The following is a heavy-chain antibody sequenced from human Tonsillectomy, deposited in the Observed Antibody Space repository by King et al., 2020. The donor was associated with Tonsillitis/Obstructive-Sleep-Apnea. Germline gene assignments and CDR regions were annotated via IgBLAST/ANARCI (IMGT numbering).Heavy chain of an antibody. CDR3: ARFKRNYFDF. CDR2: IYYSGST. V-gene: IGHV4-59*12. CDR1: GDSISSFY. Sequence: VPLQESGPGLVKPSETLSLTCTVSGDSISSFYCSWIRPPPGKGLEWIGYIYYSGSTYYNPSLRSRVTISVDTSKNQFSLKLSSVTAADTAVYYCARFKRNYFDFWGQGTLVTVSS. J-gene: IGHJ4*02.